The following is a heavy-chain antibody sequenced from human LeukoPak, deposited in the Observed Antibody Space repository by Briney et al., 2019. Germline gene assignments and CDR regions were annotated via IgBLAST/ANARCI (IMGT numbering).Heavy chain of an antibody. CDR3: ASGLRVTGYRAKDDY. CDR2: FDPEDGET. Sequence: ASVKVSCKVSGYTLTELSMHWVRQAPGKGLEWMGGFDPEDGETIYAQKFQGRVTITADKSTSTAYMELSSLRSEDTAVYYCASGLRVTGYRAKDDYWGQGTLVTVSS. V-gene: IGHV1-24*01. J-gene: IGHJ4*02. D-gene: IGHD3-9*01. CDR1: GYTLTELS.